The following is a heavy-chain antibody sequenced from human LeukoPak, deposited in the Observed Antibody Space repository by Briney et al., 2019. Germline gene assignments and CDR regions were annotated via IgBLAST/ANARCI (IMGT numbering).Heavy chain of an antibody. CDR2: ISAYNGNT. CDR3: ARDRSPIVGATAALYGMDV. J-gene: IGHJ6*02. V-gene: IGHV1-18*01. D-gene: IGHD1-26*01. CDR1: GYTFTSYG. Sequence: ASVNFSCKASGYTFTSYGISWVRQAPGQGLEWMGWISAYNGNTNYAQKLQGRVTMTTDTSTSTAYMELRSLRSDDTAVYYCARDRSPIVGATAALYGMDVWGQGTTVTVSS.